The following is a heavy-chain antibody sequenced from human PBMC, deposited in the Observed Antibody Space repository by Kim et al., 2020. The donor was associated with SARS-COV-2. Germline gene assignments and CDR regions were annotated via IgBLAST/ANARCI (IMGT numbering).Heavy chain of an antibody. Sequence: DSVKGRCTIYRDNSKNTLYLQMNSRRAEGTAVYYCARDRVAGYSHDAFDIWGQGTMVTVSS. D-gene: IGHD3-9*01. V-gene: IGHV3-30*05. J-gene: IGHJ3*02. CDR3: ARDRVAGYSHDAFDI.